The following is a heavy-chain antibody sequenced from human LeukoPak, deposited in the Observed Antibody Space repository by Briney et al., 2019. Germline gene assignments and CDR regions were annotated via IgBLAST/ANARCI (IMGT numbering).Heavy chain of an antibody. V-gene: IGHV3-7*01. CDR3: ARQHWSYGMDV. J-gene: IGHJ6*02. D-gene: IGHD3-3*02. CDR1: GFTFSSYW. Sequence: TGGSLRLSCAASGFTFSSYWMSWVCQAPGEGLEWVANIKQDGSEKYYVDSVKGRFTISRDNAKNSLYLQMNSLRAEDTAVYYCARQHWSYGMDVWGQGTTVTVSS. CDR2: IKQDGSEK.